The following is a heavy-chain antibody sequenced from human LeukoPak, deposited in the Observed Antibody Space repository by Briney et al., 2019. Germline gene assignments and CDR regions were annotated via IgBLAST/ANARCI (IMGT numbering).Heavy chain of an antibody. V-gene: IGHV1-69*04. CDR2: IIPILGIA. Sequence: GSSVKVSCKASGGTFSSYTISWVRQAPGQGLEWMGRIIPILGIANYAQKFQGRVTITADKSTGTAYMELSSLRSEDTAVYYCARDSVLVPAATFDYWGQGTLVTVSS. CDR1: GGTFSSYT. D-gene: IGHD2-2*01. J-gene: IGHJ4*02. CDR3: ARDSVLVPAATFDY.